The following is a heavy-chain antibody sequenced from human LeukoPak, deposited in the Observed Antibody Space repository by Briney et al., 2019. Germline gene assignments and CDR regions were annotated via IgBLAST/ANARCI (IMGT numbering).Heavy chain of an antibody. D-gene: IGHD1-26*01. Sequence: SETLSLTCTVSGASVSSGGYHWTWIRQPPGRGLEWIGYISSSGSANYNPSLKSRVTISVDTSKNQLSLKLSSVTAADTAVYYCARFRRAYSGSGDDAFDIWGQGTMVTVSS. J-gene: IGHJ3*02. V-gene: IGHV4-61*08. CDR1: GASVSSGGYH. CDR2: ISSSGSA. CDR3: ARFRRAYSGSGDDAFDI.